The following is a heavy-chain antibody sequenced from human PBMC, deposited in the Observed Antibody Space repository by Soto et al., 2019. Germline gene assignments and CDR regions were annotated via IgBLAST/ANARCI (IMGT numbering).Heavy chain of an antibody. CDR1: GGSISNHY. D-gene: IGHD7-27*01. CDR3: ARANWYSEY. Sequence: QVQLQESGPGLVKPSETLSLTCTVSGGSISNHYWSWIRQPPGKGLEWIGYIYYNGNTNYNPSLKSRVTMSVDTAKNHISLRLSSVTAADTAVYYCARANWYSEYWGQVTLVTVSS. V-gene: IGHV4-59*11. J-gene: IGHJ4*02. CDR2: IYYNGNT.